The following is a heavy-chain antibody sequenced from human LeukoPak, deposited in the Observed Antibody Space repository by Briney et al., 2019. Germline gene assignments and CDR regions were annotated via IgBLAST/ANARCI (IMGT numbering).Heavy chain of an antibody. J-gene: IGHJ4*02. CDR2: THDSGNS. CDR1: GVSITNNY. V-gene: IGHV4-59*13. D-gene: IGHD6-13*01. Sequence: SETLSLTCTVSGVSITNNYWAWIRQPPGKGLEWIGYTHDSGNSNYNPSLRSRVTISIDTSKNQFSLKLTSVTAADTAVYYCARDRSAAPADYWGQGTLVTVSS. CDR3: ARDRSAAPADY.